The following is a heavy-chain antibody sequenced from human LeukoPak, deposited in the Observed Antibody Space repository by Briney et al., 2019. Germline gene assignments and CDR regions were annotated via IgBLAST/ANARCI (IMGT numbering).Heavy chain of an antibody. CDR3: ARQRGSYYSDHAENRYYFDY. J-gene: IGHJ4*02. CDR2: ISYDGSNK. Sequence: GGSLRLSCAASGLTFSSYAMHWVRQAPGKGLEWVAVISYDGSNKYYADSMKGRFTISRDNSKNTLYLQMNSLRAEDTAVYYCARQRGSYYSDHAENRYYFDYWGQGTLVTVSS. CDR1: GLTFSSYA. D-gene: IGHD1-26*01. V-gene: IGHV3-30*04.